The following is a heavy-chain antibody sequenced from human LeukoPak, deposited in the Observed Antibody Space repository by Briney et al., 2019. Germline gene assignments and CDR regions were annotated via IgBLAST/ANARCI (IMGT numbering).Heavy chain of an antibody. J-gene: IGHJ3*02. CDR3: ARALSPGAFAI. D-gene: IGHD2/OR15-2a*01. CDR2: ISSSSSYI. V-gene: IGHV3-21*01. Sequence: GGSLRLSCAASGFTFSSYSMNWVRQAPGKGLEWVSSISSSSSYIYYADSVKGRFTISRDNAKNSLYLQMNSLRAEDTAVYSCARALSPGAFAIWGQGTMVTVSS. CDR1: GFTFSSYS.